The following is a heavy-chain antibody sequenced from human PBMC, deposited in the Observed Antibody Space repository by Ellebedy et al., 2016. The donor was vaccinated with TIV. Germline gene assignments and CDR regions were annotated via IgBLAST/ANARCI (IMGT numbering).Heavy chain of an antibody. CDR1: GDSISSYY. D-gene: IGHD3-10*01. CDR3: ARGGWNRYGSGSYYDY. CDR2: IYYSGST. V-gene: IGHV4-59*01. Sequence: MPSETLSLTCTVSGDSISSYYWSWIRQPPGKGLEWIGFIYYSGSTNYNPSLKSRVSISIDTSKNHFSLRLRSVTAADTAVYYCARGGWNRYGSGSYYDYWGQGTLVTVSS. J-gene: IGHJ4*02.